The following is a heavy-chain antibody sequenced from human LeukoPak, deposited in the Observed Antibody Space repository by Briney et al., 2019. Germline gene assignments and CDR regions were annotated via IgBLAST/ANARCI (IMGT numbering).Heavy chain of an antibody. D-gene: IGHD3-10*01. CDR2: IYYSGTT. CDR3: ATAGIGDLLVDY. J-gene: IGHJ4*02. CDR1: GGSISSGDYY. Sequence: KPSETLSLTCTVSGGSISSGDYYWSWLRQPPGKGREWIGYIYYSGTTCYNPSPKSRVTVSVGTSKNQFSLKLSSVTAADTAVYYCATAGIGDLLVDYWGQGTLVTVSS. V-gene: IGHV4-30-4*01.